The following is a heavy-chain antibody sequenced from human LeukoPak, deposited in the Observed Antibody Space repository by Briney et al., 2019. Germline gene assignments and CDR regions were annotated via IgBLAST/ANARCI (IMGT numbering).Heavy chain of an antibody. CDR2: ISTSSNYI. D-gene: IGHD6-6*01. Sequence: GGSLRLSCAASGFTFSSYSMNWVRQAPGKGLEWVSFISTSSNYIYYADSVKGRFTISRDNAKNSLYLQMNSLRAEDTAVYYCAKELYSSSSRWFDPWGQGTLVNVSS. CDR1: GFTFSSYS. CDR3: AKELYSSSSRWFDP. J-gene: IGHJ5*02. V-gene: IGHV3-21*01.